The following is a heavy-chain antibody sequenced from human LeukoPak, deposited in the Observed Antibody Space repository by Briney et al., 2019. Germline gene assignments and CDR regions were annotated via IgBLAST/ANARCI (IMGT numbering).Heavy chain of an antibody. V-gene: IGHV7-4-1*02. CDR1: GYTFTSYA. CDR3: ARGSITMVRGVILMPVY. CDR2: INTNTGNP. J-gene: IGHJ4*02. D-gene: IGHD3-10*01. Sequence: GASVKVSCTASGYTFTSYAMNWGRQAPGHGLEWMGWINTNTGNPTSAQGFTGRFVFSLDTSVSTAYLQISSLKAEDTAVYYCARGSITMVRGVILMPVYWGQGTLVTVSS.